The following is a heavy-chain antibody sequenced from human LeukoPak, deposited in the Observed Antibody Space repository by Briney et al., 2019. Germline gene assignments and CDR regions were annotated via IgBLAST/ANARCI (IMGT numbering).Heavy chain of an antibody. D-gene: IGHD6-25*01. V-gene: IGHV1-2*02. J-gene: IGHJ4*02. Sequence: ASVKVSCKTSGYSFTAYYMHWVRQAPGQGLEWMGWINPLRCGTNYAQKFQGRVTMTRDTSISTAYMELSRLRSDDTAVYYCAREWVAAAVDYWGQGPLVTVSS. CDR3: AREWVAAAVDY. CDR2: INPLRCGT. CDR1: GYSFTAYY.